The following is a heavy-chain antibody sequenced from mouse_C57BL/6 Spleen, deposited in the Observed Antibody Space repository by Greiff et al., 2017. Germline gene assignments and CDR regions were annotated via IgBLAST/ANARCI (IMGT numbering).Heavy chain of an antibody. CDR1: GYTFTDYN. CDR2: INPNNGGT. CDR3: AREGKDDDGYYWYFDV. V-gene: IGHV1-18*01. Sequence: EVKLVESGPELVKPGASVKIPCKASGYTFTDYNMDWVQQSHGKSLEWIGDINPNNGGTIYNQKFKGKATLTVDKSSSTAYMELRSLTSEDTAVYYCAREGKDDDGYYWYFDVWGTGTTVTVSS. D-gene: IGHD2-3*01. J-gene: IGHJ1*03.